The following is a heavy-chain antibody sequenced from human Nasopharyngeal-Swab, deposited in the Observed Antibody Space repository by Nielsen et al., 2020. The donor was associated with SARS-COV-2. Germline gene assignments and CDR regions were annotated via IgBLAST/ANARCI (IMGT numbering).Heavy chain of an antibody. V-gene: IGHV3-7*01. CDR2: IKQDGSEK. CDR3: ARVENTYYYDSSGVNDY. J-gene: IGHJ4*02. Sequence: GGSLRLSCAASGFTFSSYWMSWVRKAPGKGLEWVANIKQDGSEKYYVDSVKGRFTISRDNAKNSLYLQMNSLRAEDTAVYYCARVENTYYYDSSGVNDYWGQGTLVTVSS. CDR1: GFTFSSYW. D-gene: IGHD3-22*01.